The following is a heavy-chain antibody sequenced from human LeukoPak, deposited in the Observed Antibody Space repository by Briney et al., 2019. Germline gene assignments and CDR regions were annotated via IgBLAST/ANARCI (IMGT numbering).Heavy chain of an antibody. J-gene: IGHJ4*02. D-gene: IGHD3-10*01. CDR3: AKVDGSGSYYLPLDY. V-gene: IGHV3-30*18. CDR1: GFTFSSYG. Sequence: TGGSLRLSCAASGFTFSSYGMHWVRQAPGKGLEWVAVISYDGSNKYYADSVKGRFTISRDNSKNTLYLQMNSLRAEDTAVYYCAKVDGSGSYYLPLDYWGQGTLVTVSS. CDR2: ISYDGSNK.